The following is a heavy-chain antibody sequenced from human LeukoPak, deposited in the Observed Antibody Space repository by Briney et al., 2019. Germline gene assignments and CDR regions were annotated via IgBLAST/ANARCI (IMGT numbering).Heavy chain of an antibody. CDR1: GFTFSTYW. CDR3: ARDAGTPGIASDWGY. D-gene: IGHD6-13*01. Sequence: AGGSLRLSCAASGFTFSTYWMSWVRLAPGKGLECIGSIYYSGSTYYNPSLKSRVTISVDTSKNQFSLKLSSVTAADTAVYYCARDAGTPGIASDWGYWGQGTLVTVSS. J-gene: IGHJ4*02. CDR2: IYYSGST. V-gene: IGHV4-39*07.